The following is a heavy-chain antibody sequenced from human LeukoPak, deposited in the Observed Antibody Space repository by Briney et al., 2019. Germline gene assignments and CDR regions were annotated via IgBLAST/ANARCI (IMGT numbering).Heavy chain of an antibody. Sequence: SETLSLTCTVSGGSISSYYWGWIRQPPGKGLEWIGSIYYSGSTYYNPSLKSRVTISVDTSKNQFSLKLSSVTAADMAVYYCARGTTYYDILTAINWFDPWGQGTLVTVSS. D-gene: IGHD3-9*01. J-gene: IGHJ5*02. V-gene: IGHV4-39*07. CDR3: ARGTTYYDILTAINWFDP. CDR2: IYYSGST. CDR1: GGSISSYY.